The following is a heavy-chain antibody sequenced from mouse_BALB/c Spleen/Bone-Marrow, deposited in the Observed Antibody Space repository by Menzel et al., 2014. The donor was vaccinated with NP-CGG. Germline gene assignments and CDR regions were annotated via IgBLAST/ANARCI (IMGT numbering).Heavy chain of an antibody. CDR1: GYSFTGYT. CDR2: INPYNGGT. Sequence: EVQVVESGPELVKPGASVKISCKASGYSFTGYTMNWVKQSPGKNLEWIGLINPYNGGTSYNQKFKGKATLTVDKSSSTAYMELLSLTAEDSAVYYCARSGLYYGNYLYAMDYWGQGTSVTVSS. CDR3: ARSGLYYGNYLYAMDY. D-gene: IGHD2-1*01. V-gene: IGHV1-18*01. J-gene: IGHJ4*01.